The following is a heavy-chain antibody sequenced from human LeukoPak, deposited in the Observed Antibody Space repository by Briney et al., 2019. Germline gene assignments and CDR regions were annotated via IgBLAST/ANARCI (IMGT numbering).Heavy chain of an antibody. V-gene: IGHV3-30*18. CDR2: ISYDGSNK. D-gene: IGHD3-22*01. CDR1: GFTFSSYG. Sequence: GRSLRLSCADSGFTFSSYGMHWVRQAPGKGLEWVAVISYDGSNKYYVDSVKGRFTISRDNSKNTLYLQMNSLRAEDTAVYYCAKVGRYYDSTAYYGLDYWGQGTLVTVSS. CDR3: AKVGRYYDSTAYYGLDY. J-gene: IGHJ4*02.